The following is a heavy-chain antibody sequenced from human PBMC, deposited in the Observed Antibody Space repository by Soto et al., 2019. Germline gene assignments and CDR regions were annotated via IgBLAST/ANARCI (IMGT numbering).Heavy chain of an antibody. J-gene: IGHJ4*02. V-gene: IGHV3-21*01. CDR1: GFTFGSYS. Sequence: ELQLVESGGGLVMPGGSLRLSCAASGFTFGSYSMNWVRQAPGKGLAWVSCISSSSSYRYYADSVEGRFTISRDNAKNSLYLQINSLRAEDTAVYYCARLSSGGTYYFDYWGQGTLVTVSS. CDR3: ARLSSGGTYYFDY. D-gene: IGHD2-15*01. CDR2: ISSSSSYR.